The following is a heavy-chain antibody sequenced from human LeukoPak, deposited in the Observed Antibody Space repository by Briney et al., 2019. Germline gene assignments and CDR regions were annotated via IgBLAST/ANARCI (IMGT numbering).Heavy chain of an antibody. J-gene: IGHJ2*01. V-gene: IGHV3-7*01. CDR1: GFSFSNFW. CDR3: ARGYWNFGL. Sequence: PGGSLRLSCVASGFSFSNFWMTWVRQAPEKGMEWVANIKQDGSEKHYVDSVKGRFTSSRDNAKNSLYLQMNRLRAEDTAVYYCARGYWNFGLWGRGTQVTVSS. CDR2: IKQDGSEK.